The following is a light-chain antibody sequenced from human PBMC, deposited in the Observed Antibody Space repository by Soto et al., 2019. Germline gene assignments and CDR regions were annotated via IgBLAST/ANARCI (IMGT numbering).Light chain of an antibody. V-gene: IGKV1-5*01. Sequence: DIQMTQSPSTLSASVGDRVTITCRASQSISDSLAWYQQKPGKAPKLLIYDASSLPSGVPSRFSGSGSGTEFTLTDNSLQPDDFATYYCQQYNSYWSTFGQGTKREIK. J-gene: IGKJ2*02. CDR1: QSISDS. CDR3: QQYNSYWST. CDR2: DAS.